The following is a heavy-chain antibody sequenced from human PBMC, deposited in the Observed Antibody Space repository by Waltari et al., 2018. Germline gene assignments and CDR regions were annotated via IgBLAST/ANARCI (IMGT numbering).Heavy chain of an antibody. CDR3: ARDYSYDSNYMDV. CDR1: GFTFSSYA. J-gene: IGHJ6*03. D-gene: IGHD3-16*01. V-gene: IGHV3-30-3*01. CDR2: ISSDGSYR. Sequence: QVQLVESGGGVGQPGRSLRLSCAASGFTFSSYAMHWVRQAPGKGLEYVAVISSDGSYRYYADSVRGRFTISRDNTKYTLYLQMNSLRGDDTAVYYCARDYSYDSNYMDVWGKGTAVTISS.